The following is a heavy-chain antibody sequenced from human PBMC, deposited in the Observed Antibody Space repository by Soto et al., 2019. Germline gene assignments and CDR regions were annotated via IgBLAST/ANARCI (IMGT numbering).Heavy chain of an antibody. CDR1: GGTFSSYT. J-gene: IGHJ4*02. V-gene: IGHV1-69*08. D-gene: IGHD5-12*01. Sequence: QVQLVQSGAEVKKPGSSVKVSCKASGGTFSSYTISWVRQAPGQGLEWMGRIIPILGIANYAQKCQGRVTITADKSTSTAYMELSSLRSEDTAMYYCARDPSAYDLPAYWGQGTLVTVSS. CDR2: IIPILGIA. CDR3: ARDPSAYDLPAY.